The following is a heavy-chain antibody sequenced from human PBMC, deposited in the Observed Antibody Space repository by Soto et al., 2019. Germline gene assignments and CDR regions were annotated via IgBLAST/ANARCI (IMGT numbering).Heavy chain of an antibody. D-gene: IGHD3-22*01. CDR3: ASTYYYDSSGYPYGMEV. Sequence: SGESLKISCKGSGYSFTSYWIGWVRQMPGKGLEWMGIIYPGDSDTRYSPSFQGQVTISADKSISTAYLQWSSLKASDTAMYYCASTYYYDSSGYPYGMEVRGQGTTVTVSS. V-gene: IGHV5-51*01. CDR1: GYSFTSYW. CDR2: IYPGDSDT. J-gene: IGHJ6*02.